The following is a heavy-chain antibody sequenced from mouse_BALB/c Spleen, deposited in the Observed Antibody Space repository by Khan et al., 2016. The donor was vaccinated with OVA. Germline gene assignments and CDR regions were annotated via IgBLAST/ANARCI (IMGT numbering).Heavy chain of an antibody. D-gene: IGHD2-2*01. Sequence: EVQLVESGGGLVQPKGSLKLSCVASGFTFNTYAMNWVRQAPGKGLECVARIRNKSNNYSTYYAASVKDRFTISRDDSQRMLYLQMNNLKTEDTAMYYCVRQGYGYSWFPYWGQGTLVTVSA. J-gene: IGHJ3*01. V-gene: IGHV10-1*02. CDR2: IRNKSNNYST. CDR1: GFTFNTYA. CDR3: VRQGYGYSWFPY.